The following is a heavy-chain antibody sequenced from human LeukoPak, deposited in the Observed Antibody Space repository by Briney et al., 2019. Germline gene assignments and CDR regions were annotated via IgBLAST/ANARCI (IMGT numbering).Heavy chain of an antibody. Sequence: TSQTLSLTCTVSGGSISSGDYYWSWIRQPPGKGLEWIGYIYYSGSTYYNPSLKSRVTISVDTSKNQFSLKLSSVTAADTAVYYCARVGEVVLRVRYYYMDVWGKGTTVTVSS. CDR1: GGSISSGDYY. V-gene: IGHV4-30-4*08. CDR3: ARVGEVVLRVRYYYMDV. CDR2: IYYSGST. D-gene: IGHD2-15*01. J-gene: IGHJ6*03.